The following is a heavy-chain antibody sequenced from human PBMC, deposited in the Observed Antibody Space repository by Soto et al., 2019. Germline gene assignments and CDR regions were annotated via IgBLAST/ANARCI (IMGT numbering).Heavy chain of an antibody. CDR2: INAVNGNT. D-gene: IGHD5-12*01. J-gene: IGHJ4*02. CDR1: GYTFTNYA. Sequence: QVQLVQSGAEEKKPGASVKVSGKASGYTFTNYAMHWVRQAPGQRLEWMGWINAVNGNTKYSQKFQGRVTITSDTSASTAYMELSSLRSEDTAVYYCARVSGYYFLDYWGQGTLVTVSS. V-gene: IGHV1-3*05. CDR3: ARVSGYYFLDY.